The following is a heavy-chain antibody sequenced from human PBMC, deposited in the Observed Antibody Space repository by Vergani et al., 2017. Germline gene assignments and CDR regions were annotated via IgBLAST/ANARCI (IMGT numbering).Heavy chain of an antibody. CDR1: GFTFSSYW. CDR3: VRDTDSYDSSGYYPSGGMDV. CDR2: INSDGSST. J-gene: IGHJ6*02. Sequence: EVQLVESGGGLVQPGGSLRLSCAASGFTFSSYWMHWVRQAPGKGLVWVSRINSDGSSTTYADSVKGRFTISRDNAKNTLYLQMNSLRAEDTAVYYCVRDTDSYDSSGYYPSGGMDVWGQGTTVTVSS. V-gene: IGHV3-74*01. D-gene: IGHD3-22*01.